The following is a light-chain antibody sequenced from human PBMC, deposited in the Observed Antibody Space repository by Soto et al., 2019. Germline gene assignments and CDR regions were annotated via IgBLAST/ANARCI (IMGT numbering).Light chain of an antibody. CDR1: QSISSW. J-gene: IGKJ1*01. V-gene: IGKV1-5*01. CDR3: QQYNSYLWT. Sequence: DIQMTQSPSTLSASVGDRVTITCRASQSISSWLAWYQQKPGKAPKLLIYDASSLESGVPSRLSGSGSGTEFTLTISSLQPDDFATYYCQQYNSYLWTFGQGTKVDI. CDR2: DAS.